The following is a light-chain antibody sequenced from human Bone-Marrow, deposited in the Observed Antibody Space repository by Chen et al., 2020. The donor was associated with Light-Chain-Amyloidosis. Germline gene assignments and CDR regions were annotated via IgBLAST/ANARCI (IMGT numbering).Light chain of an antibody. CDR3: QQSYGPPFT. V-gene: IGKV1-39*01. Sequence: DIQMTQTPSSMSAYVGGRVTITCRASQSIGNYFNWFQLLPGTTPKLLISSSSTLQFGAPSRFSGSGSGTDFTLTIDSLQPEDFGSYYCQQSYGPPFTFGPGTRVDFK. CDR1: QSIGNY. J-gene: IGKJ3*01. CDR2: SSS.